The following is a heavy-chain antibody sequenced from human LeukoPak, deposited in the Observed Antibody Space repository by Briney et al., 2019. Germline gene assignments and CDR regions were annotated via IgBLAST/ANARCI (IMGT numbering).Heavy chain of an antibody. D-gene: IGHD4-11*01. Sequence: ASVKVSCKAPGGTFSRYAISWVRQAPGQGLEWMGGVIPMFGTANYAQKFQGRVTITADESTSTAYMELSSLRSEDTAVYYCASSTQPLPSNAYTVTTDYWGQGTLVTVSS. CDR3: ASSTQPLPSNAYTVTTDY. J-gene: IGHJ4*02. CDR1: GGTFSRYA. V-gene: IGHV1-69*01. CDR2: VIPMFGTA.